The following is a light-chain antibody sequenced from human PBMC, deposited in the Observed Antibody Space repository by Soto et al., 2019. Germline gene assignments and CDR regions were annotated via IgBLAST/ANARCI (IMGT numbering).Light chain of an antibody. CDR2: EVT. CDR1: RSDVGGYNY. J-gene: IGLJ1*01. Sequence: QSVLTQPRSVSGSLGQSVTISCAGTRSDVGGYNYVSWYQQPPGTAPKLMIYEVTKRPSGVPDRFSGSTSGNTASLTISGLQAEDEGDYYCCSYAGMYTWVFGTGTKLTVL. V-gene: IGLV2-11*01. CDR3: CSYAGMYTWV.